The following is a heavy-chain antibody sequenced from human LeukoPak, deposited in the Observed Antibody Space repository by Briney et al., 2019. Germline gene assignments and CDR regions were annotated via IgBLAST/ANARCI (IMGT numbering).Heavy chain of an antibody. J-gene: IGHJ4*02. Sequence: GGSLRLSCAASGFTFSSYAMHWVRQAPGKGLEWVAVISYDGSNKYYADSVKGRFTISRDNSKNTLYLQMDSLRAEDTAVYYCARMGYNEYAFDYWGQGTLVTVSS. CDR3: ARMGYNEYAFDY. D-gene: IGHD5-24*01. V-gene: IGHV3-30-3*01. CDR2: ISYDGSNK. CDR1: GFTFSSYA.